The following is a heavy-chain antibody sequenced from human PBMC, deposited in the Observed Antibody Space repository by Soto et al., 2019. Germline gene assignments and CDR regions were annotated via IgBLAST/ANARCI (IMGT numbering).Heavy chain of an antibody. CDR3: ANRYSTPTPSDY. J-gene: IGHJ4*02. V-gene: IGHV3-23*01. D-gene: IGHD6-13*01. CDR2: IYGSGSTT. CDR1: GFPFSIST. Sequence: GGSLRLSCAASGFPFSISTLTWVRQAPGKGLEFVSAIYGSGSTTHSADSVKGRFTISRDNSKNTVYLQMSSLRAEDTAVYYCANRYSTPTPSDYGGQGTRATVS.